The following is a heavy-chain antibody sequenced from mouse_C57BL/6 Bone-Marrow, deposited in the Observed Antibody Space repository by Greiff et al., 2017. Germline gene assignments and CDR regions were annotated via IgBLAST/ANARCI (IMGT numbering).Heavy chain of an antibody. CDR2: IDPSDSYT. Sequence: VQLQQPGAELVRPGTSVKLSCKASGYTFTSYWMHWVKQRPGQGLEWIGVIDPSDSYTNYNQKFKGKATLTVDTSSSTAYMQLSSLTSEDSAVXYCARGITTVVARYFDVWGTEATVTVSS. D-gene: IGHD1-1*01. J-gene: IGHJ1*03. CDR1: GYTFTSYW. CDR3: ARGITTVVARYFDV. V-gene: IGHV1-59*01.